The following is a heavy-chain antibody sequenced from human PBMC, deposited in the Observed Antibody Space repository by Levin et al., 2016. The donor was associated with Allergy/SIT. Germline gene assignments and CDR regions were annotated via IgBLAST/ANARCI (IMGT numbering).Heavy chain of an antibody. CDR3: ARDMGPYGNYNYYYGLDV. CDR1: GFTFNMYS. J-gene: IGHJ6*02. D-gene: IGHD4-11*01. CDR2: IALDSVTT. V-gene: IGHV3-48*02. Sequence: GESLKISCVASGFTFNMYSFNWVRQAPGKGLEWVANIALDSVTTYYADSVKGRFTISRDNVENSVSLQMNRLRDEDTAVYYCARDMGPYGNYNYYYGLDVWGQGTTVTVSS.